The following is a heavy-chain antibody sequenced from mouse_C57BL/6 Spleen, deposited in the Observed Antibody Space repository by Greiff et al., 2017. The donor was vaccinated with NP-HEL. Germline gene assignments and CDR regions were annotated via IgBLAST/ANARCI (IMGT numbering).Heavy chain of an antibody. CDR1: GYTFTSYW. V-gene: IGHV1-64*01. Sequence: QVQLQQSGAELVKPGASVKLSCKASGYTFTSYWMHWVKQRPGQGLEWIGMIHPNSGSTNYNEKFKSKATLTADKSSSTAYMQLSSLTSEDSAVYYCARRGWGSSYDWYFDVWGTGTTVTVSS. CDR2: IHPNSGST. D-gene: IGHD1-1*01. J-gene: IGHJ1*03. CDR3: ARRGWGSSYDWYFDV.